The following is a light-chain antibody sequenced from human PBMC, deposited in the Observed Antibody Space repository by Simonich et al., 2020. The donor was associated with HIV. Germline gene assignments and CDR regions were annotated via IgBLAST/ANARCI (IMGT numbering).Light chain of an antibody. CDR3: QQSYSTPPYT. V-gene: IGKV1-39*01. CDR2: GAS. J-gene: IGKJ2*01. Sequence: DIQMTKSPSSLSASVGDKVTVTCRASQTISNYLNWYQQKPVKAPQLLNYGASILQSGVPSRFSGRRSGTDFTLAISNLQPEDFATYYCQQSYSTPPYTFGQGTKLEIK. CDR1: QTISNY.